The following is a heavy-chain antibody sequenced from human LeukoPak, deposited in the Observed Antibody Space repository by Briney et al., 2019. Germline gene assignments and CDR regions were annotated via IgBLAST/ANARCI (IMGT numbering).Heavy chain of an antibody. CDR2: IRSDGSNK. CDR1: GFSFSSYG. V-gene: IGHV3-30*02. D-gene: IGHD6-19*01. J-gene: IGHJ4*02. CDR3: ARILDSAWGELGY. Sequence: PGGSLRLSCAGSGFSFSSYGMHWVRQAPGKGLEWMAFIRSDGSNKYYADSVKGRFTISRDNSKNTLYLQMNSLGAEDTGVYYCARILDSAWGELGYWGQGTLVTVSS.